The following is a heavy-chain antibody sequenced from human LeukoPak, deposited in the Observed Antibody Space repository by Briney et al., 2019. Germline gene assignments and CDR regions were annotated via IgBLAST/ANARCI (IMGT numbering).Heavy chain of an antibody. V-gene: IGHV3-21*01. CDR1: GFTFSSYS. CDR3: ATFGSSGLAFDI. D-gene: IGHD3-22*01. Sequence: GGSLRLSCAASGFTFSSYSMNWVRQAPGKGLEWVSSISSSSSYIYYADSVKGRFTISRDNAKNSLYLQMNSLRAEDTAVYYCATFGSSGLAFDIWGQGTMVTVSS. J-gene: IGHJ3*02. CDR2: ISSSSSYI.